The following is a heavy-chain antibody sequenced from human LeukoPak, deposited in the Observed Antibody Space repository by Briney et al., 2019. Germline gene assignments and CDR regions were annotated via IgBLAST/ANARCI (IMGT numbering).Heavy chain of an antibody. V-gene: IGHV3-74*01. CDR1: GLTFSSYW. J-gene: IGHJ4*02. D-gene: IGHD2-8*01. CDR3: ARSDIVLMVYAIEDFDY. Sequence: GGSLRLSCAASGLTFSSYWMHWVRQAPGKGLVWVSRINSDGSSTSYADSVKGRFTISRDNAKNTLYLQMNSLRAEDTAVYYRARSDIVLMVYAIEDFDYWGQGTLVTVSS. CDR2: INSDGSST.